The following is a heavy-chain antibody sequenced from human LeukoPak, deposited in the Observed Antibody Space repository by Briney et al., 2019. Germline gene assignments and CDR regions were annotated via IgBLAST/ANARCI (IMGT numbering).Heavy chain of an antibody. CDR3: ARSYPFDY. D-gene: IGHD1-26*01. J-gene: IGHJ4*02. Sequence: PGGSLRLSCAASGFTFSSYWIHWVRQAPGKGLVWVSRISTDGSSTNYADSVKGRFTISRDNAKNTLYLQMSSLRAEDTAVHYCARSYPFDYWGQGTLVTVSS. CDR2: ISTDGSST. V-gene: IGHV3-74*01. CDR1: GFTFSSYW.